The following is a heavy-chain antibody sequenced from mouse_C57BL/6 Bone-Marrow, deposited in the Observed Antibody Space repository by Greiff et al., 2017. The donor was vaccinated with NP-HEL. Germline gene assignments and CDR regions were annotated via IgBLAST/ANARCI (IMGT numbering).Heavy chain of an antibody. CDR2: IYPGNSDT. Sequence: EVQLQQSGTVLVRPGASVKMSCKTSGYTFTSYWMHWVKQRPGQGLEWIGAIYPGNSDTSYNQKFKGKAKLTAVTSASTAYMELSSLTYEDSAVYYCTGGNWGAMDYWGQGTSVTVSS. V-gene: IGHV1-5*01. CDR3: TGGNWGAMDY. J-gene: IGHJ4*01. D-gene: IGHD4-1*01. CDR1: GYTFTSYW.